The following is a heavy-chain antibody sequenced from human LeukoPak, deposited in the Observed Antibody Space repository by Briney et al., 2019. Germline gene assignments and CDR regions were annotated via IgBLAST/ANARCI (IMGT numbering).Heavy chain of an antibody. J-gene: IGHJ5*02. D-gene: IGHD6-13*01. V-gene: IGHV1-69*05. CDR1: GGTFSSYA. CDR3: ARATRGYSSSWYDSSWFDP. Sequence: GASVKVSCKASGGTFSSYAISWVRQAPGQGLEWMGGIIPIFGTANYAQKFQGRVTITTDESTSTAYMELSSLRSEDTAGYYCARATRGYSSSWYDSSWFDPWGQGTLVTVSS. CDR2: IIPIFGTA.